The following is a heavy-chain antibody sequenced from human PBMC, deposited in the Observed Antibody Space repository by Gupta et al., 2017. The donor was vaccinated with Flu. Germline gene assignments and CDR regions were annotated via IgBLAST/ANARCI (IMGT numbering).Heavy chain of an antibody. CDR1: GFTFTSSA. CDR2: IVVGSGNT. CDR3: AAAPDYDYVWGSLGFFDY. J-gene: IGHJ4*02. V-gene: IGHV1-58*02. Sequence: QMQLVQSGPEVKKPGTSVKVSCQASGFTFTSSAMQWVRPARGQRLEWIGWIVVGSGNTNYAQKFQERVTITRDMSTSTAYMELSSLRSEDTAVYYCAAAPDYDYVWGSLGFFDYWGQGTLVTVSS. D-gene: IGHD3-16*01.